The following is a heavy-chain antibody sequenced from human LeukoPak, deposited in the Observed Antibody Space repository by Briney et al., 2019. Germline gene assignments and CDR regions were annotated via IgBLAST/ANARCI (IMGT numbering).Heavy chain of an antibody. CDR2: ISGSGGST. Sequence: QSGGSLRLSCAASGFTFSSYAMSWVRQAPGKGLEWVSAISGSGGSTYYADSVKGRFTISRDNSKNTLYLQMNSLRAEDTAVYYCAKATVVRGALFDYWGQGTLVTVSS. J-gene: IGHJ4*02. D-gene: IGHD3-10*01. CDR1: GFTFSSYA. CDR3: AKATVVRGALFDY. V-gene: IGHV3-23*01.